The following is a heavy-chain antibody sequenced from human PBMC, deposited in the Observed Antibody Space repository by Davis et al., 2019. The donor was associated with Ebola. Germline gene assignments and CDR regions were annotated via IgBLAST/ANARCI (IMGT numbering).Heavy chain of an antibody. CDR3: TRQSSTVASPYYYFYGFDV. CDR2: IYYTGTT. CDR1: GGSFSGYY. V-gene: IGHV4-34*01. D-gene: IGHD2-2*01. Sequence: MPSETLSLTCAVYGGSFSGYYWIWIRQPPGKGLEWVGSIYYTGTTYYNPSLKSRVTISADTSSNQVSLRLSSVTAADTAVYFCTRQSSTVASPYYYFYGFDVWGRGTTVTVSS. J-gene: IGHJ6*02.